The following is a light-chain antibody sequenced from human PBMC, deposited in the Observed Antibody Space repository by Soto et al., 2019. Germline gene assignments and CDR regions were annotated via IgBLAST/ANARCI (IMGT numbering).Light chain of an antibody. CDR3: QQYAPSPAIT. J-gene: IGKJ5*01. Sequence: TVLTQSPGTLSLSPGERATLSCRASQSVSSNYLGWYQQKPGQAPRLLISGVSTRATGIPDRFSGSGSGTDFTLTISRLEPEDVAVYYCQQYAPSPAITFGQGTRVEIK. CDR2: GVS. CDR1: QSVSSNY. V-gene: IGKV3-20*01.